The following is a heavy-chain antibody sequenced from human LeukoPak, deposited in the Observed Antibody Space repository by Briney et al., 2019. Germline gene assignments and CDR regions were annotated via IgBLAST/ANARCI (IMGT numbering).Heavy chain of an antibody. J-gene: IGHJ4*02. CDR3: ARAGFEYQLHTVFYY. Sequence: SVKVSCKASGGTFSSYAISWVRQAPGQGLEWMGGIIPIFGTANYAQKFQGRVTITTDESTSTAYMELSSLRSEDTAVYYCARAGFEYQLHTVFYYWGQGTLVTVSS. D-gene: IGHD2-2*01. V-gene: IGHV1-69*05. CDR2: IIPIFGTA. CDR1: GGTFSSYA.